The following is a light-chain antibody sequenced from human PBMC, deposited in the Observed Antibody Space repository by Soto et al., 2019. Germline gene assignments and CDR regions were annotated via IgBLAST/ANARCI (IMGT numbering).Light chain of an antibody. V-gene: IGKV1-5*01. J-gene: IGKJ1*01. Sequence: DIQMTQSPSTLPASVGDRVTITCRASQSISSWLAWYQQKPGKAPKLLIYDASSLESGVPSRFSGSGSGTEFTLTISSLQPDDFATYYCQQYNSYSSAWTFGQGTKVEIK. CDR3: QQYNSYSSAWT. CDR1: QSISSW. CDR2: DAS.